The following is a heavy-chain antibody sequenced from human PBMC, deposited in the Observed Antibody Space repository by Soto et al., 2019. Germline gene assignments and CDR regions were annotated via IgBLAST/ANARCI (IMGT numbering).Heavy chain of an antibody. V-gene: IGHV3-21*01. CDR1: GFTFSSYS. D-gene: IGHD1-26*01. CDR3: ARDGAIVGATNGIYYGMDV. CDR2: ISSSSSYI. Sequence: GGSLRLSCAASGFTFSSYSMNWVRQAPGKGLEWVSSISSSSSYIYYADSVKGRFTISRDNAKNSLYLQMNSLRAEDTAVYYCARDGAIVGATNGIYYGMDVRCQGTTVTGS. J-gene: IGHJ6*02.